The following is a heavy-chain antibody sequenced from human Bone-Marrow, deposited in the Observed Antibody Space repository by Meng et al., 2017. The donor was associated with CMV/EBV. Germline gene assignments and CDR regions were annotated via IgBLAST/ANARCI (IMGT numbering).Heavy chain of an antibody. CDR1: GGSVSSGSYY. D-gene: IGHD2-21*01. Sequence: SQTLSLTCTVSGGSVSSGSYYWSWIRQPPGKGLEWMGYIYYSGGTNYTPSLKSRVTISVDTSKNQSSLKLSSVTAADTAVYYCARVVIVGGAYELGMDVWGQGTTVTVSS. J-gene: IGHJ6*02. CDR2: IYYSGGT. CDR3: ARVVIVGGAYELGMDV. V-gene: IGHV4-61*01.